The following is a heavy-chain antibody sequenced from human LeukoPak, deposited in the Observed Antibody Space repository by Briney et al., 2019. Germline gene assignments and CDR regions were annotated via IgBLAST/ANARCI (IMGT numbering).Heavy chain of an antibody. D-gene: IGHD2-2*02. CDR3: ARDLFPINWFES. Sequence: SETLSLTCTVSGGSVTKYYWHWIRQTPGKGLEWIGFIFHTGITNYNPSLKSRVTISVDTSKNQFSLKLTSVTAADTAVYFCARDLFPINWFESWGQGTLVSVSS. CDR2: IFHTGIT. CDR1: GGSVTKYY. J-gene: IGHJ5*01. V-gene: IGHV4-59*02.